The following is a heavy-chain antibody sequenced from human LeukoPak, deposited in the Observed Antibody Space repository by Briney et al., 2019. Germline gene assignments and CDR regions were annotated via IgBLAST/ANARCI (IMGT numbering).Heavy chain of an antibody. CDR3: ARDQGANPPHY. Sequence: ASVKVSCKASGYTFTGYYIHWVRQAPGQGLEWMGWINPDSGGTNYAQKFQGGVTMTRDTSISTAYMELSRLRSDDTAVYYCARDQGANPPHYWGQGTLVTVSS. CDR1: GYTFTGYY. D-gene: IGHD1-14*01. J-gene: IGHJ4*02. CDR2: INPDSGGT. V-gene: IGHV1-2*02.